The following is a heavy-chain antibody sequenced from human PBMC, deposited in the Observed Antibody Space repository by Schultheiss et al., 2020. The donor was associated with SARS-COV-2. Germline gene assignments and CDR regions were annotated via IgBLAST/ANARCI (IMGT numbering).Heavy chain of an antibody. Sequence: SETLSLTCTVSGGSVSSGSYYWSWIRQPPGKGLEWIGYIYYSGSTNYNPSLKSRVTISVDTSKNQFSLKLSSVTAADTAVYYCARGGGSHYGSGSSNYYYYGMDVWGQGTTVTVSS. CDR2: IYYSGST. V-gene: IGHV4-61*01. CDR1: GGSVSSGSYY. CDR3: ARGGGSHYGSGSSNYYYYGMDV. J-gene: IGHJ6*02. D-gene: IGHD3-10*01.